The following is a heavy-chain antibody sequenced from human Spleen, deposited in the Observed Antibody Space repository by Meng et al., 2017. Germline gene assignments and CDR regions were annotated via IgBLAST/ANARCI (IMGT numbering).Heavy chain of an antibody. J-gene: IGHJ4*02. CDR2: INPNSGGT. V-gene: IGHV1-2*06. CDR3: AMIRPRGDILRFDY. Sequence: QVQLVQSGAEVKKPGASAKVPCKASGYTFIGYYIHWVRQAPGQGLEWMGRINPNSGGTNYAQKFQGRVTMTRDTSITTAYMELSSLRSEDTAVYYCAMIRPRGDILRFDYWGQGTLVTVSS. CDR1: GYTFIGYY. D-gene: IGHD3-22*01.